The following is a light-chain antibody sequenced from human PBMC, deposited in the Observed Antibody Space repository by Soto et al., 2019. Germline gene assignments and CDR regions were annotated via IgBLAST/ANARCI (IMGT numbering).Light chain of an antibody. V-gene: IGLV1-51*01. CDR1: GSNIGNNY. CDR2: DSN. J-gene: IGLJ1*01. Sequence: QSVLTRPPSVSAAPGQKVTISCSGSGSNIGNNYVSWYQQLPGTAPKLLIYDSNKRPSGIPDRFSGSKSGTSATLGITGLQTGDEADYYCGTWDSSLSAYVFGTGTKVTVL. CDR3: GTWDSSLSAYV.